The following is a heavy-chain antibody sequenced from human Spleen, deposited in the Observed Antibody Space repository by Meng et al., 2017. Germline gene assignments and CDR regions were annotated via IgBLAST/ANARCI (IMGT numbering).Heavy chain of an antibody. CDR2: TYYMSKWYN. CDR1: GDSVSSNSAA. V-gene: IGHV6-1*01. CDR3: ARENVKGGSFYDY. J-gene: IGHJ4*02. D-gene: IGHD5-12*01. Sequence: QVQLQQSGPGLVKPSQPLSLTCALSGDSVSSNSAAWTWIRQSPSRGLEWLGRTYYMSKWYNDYAVSVKSRVTINPDTSKSQFSLQLNSVTPEDTAVYYCARENVKGGSFYDYWGQGTLVTVSS.